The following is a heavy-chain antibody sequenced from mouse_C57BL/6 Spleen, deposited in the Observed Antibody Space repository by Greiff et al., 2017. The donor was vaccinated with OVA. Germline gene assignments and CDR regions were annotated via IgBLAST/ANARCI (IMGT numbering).Heavy chain of an antibody. J-gene: IGHJ3*01. Sequence: QVQLKQPGAELVRPGSSVKLSCKASGYTFTSYWMDWVKQRPGQGLEWIGNIYPSDSETHYNQKFKDKATLTVDKSSSTAYMQLSSLTSEDSAVYYCAREGGDSSGYGAYWGQGTLVTVSA. CDR1: GYTFTSYW. CDR3: AREGGDSSGYGAY. CDR2: IYPSDSET. V-gene: IGHV1-61*01. D-gene: IGHD3-2*02.